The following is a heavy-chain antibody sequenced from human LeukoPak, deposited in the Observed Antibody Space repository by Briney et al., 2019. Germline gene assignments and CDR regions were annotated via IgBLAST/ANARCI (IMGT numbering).Heavy chain of an antibody. V-gene: IGHV3-30*02. CDR2: IRYDGSNK. J-gene: IGHJ3*02. CDR3: AKDGRRGYYYDSSGYPHGAFDI. D-gene: IGHD3-22*01. Sequence: SGGSLRLSCAASGFTFSSYGMHWVRQAPGKGLEWVAFIRYDGSNKYYADSVKGRFTISRDNSKNTLYLQMNSLRAEDTAVYYCAKDGRRGYYYDSSGYPHGAFDIWGQGTMVTVSS. CDR1: GFTFSSYG.